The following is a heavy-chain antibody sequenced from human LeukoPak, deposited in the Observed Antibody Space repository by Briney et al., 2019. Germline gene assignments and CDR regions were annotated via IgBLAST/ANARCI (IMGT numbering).Heavy chain of an antibody. V-gene: IGHV3-23*01. Sequence: GGSLRLSCAASGFPFSPDWMSWVRQAPGKGLEWVSAISGSGGSAYYADSVKGRFTISRDNSKNTLYLQMNSLRAEDTAVYYCAKDPLRLEWLLYEDYWGQGTLVTVSS. D-gene: IGHD3-3*01. J-gene: IGHJ4*02. CDR2: ISGSGGSA. CDR3: AKDPLRLEWLLYEDY. CDR1: GFPFSPDW.